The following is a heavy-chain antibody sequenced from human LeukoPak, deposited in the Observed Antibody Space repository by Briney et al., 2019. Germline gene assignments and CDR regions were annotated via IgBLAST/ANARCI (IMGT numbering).Heavy chain of an antibody. CDR3: ARGITIFGVVTTYGMDV. V-gene: IGHV4-59*01. J-gene: IGHJ6*02. D-gene: IGHD3-3*01. CDR1: GGSISNY. Sequence: KSSETLSLTCTVSGGSISNYRSWIRQPPGKGLEWIGYIYYSGSTNYNPSLKSRVTISVDTSKNQFSLKLSSVTAADTAVYYCARGITIFGVVTTYGMDVWAKGPRSPSP. CDR2: IYYSGST.